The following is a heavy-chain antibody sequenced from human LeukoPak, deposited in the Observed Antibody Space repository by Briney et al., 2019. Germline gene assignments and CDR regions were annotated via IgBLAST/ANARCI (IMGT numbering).Heavy chain of an antibody. D-gene: IGHD3-10*01. Sequence: SETESLTCTVSGGSISSSSYYWRWIRQPPGKGLEWIGSIYYSGSTYYNPSLKSRVTISVDTSKNQFSLQLNSVTPEDTAVYYCARGRYTMVRGVIGRDTDYYYYSYMDVWGKGTTVTISS. CDR1: GGSISSSSYY. V-gene: IGHV4-39*07. J-gene: IGHJ6*03. CDR2: IYYSGST. CDR3: ARGRYTMVRGVIGRDTDYYYYSYMDV.